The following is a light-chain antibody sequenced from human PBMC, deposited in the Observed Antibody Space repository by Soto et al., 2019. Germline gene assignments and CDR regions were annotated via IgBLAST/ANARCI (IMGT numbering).Light chain of an antibody. CDR3: QKYNSAPLT. CDR1: QRISDY. V-gene: IGKV1-27*01. Sequence: DIQMTQSPSSLSASVGETVTITCRSSQRISDYLNWYQQIPGKAPKLLIYAASTLQSGVPSRFSGSGSGTDFTLTISSLQPEDVATYYCQKYNSAPLTFGGGTKVDIK. J-gene: IGKJ4*01. CDR2: AAS.